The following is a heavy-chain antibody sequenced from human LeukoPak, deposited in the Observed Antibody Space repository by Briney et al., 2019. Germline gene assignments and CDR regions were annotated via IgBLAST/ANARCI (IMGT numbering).Heavy chain of an antibody. CDR1: GYTFTGYY. V-gene: IGHV1-2*02. Sequence: ASVKVSCKASGYTFTGYYMHWVRQAPGQGLEWMGWINPNSGGTNYAQKLQGRVTMTTDTSTSTAYMELRSLRSDDTAVYYCARAVVDTAIPGWFDPWGQGTLVTVSS. D-gene: IGHD5-18*01. CDR3: ARAVVDTAIPGWFDP. J-gene: IGHJ5*02. CDR2: INPNSGGT.